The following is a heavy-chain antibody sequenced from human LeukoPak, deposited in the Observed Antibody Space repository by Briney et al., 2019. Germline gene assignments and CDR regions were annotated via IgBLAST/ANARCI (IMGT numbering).Heavy chain of an antibody. Sequence: GGSLRLACAASGFTFSNYSMNWVRQAPGKGLEWVSSISSSSSYIYYADSVKGRFTISRDNSRSTVYLQMDSLSPDDTAVYYCARDRSGFWSIDHWGQGTLVTVSS. J-gene: IGHJ4*02. D-gene: IGHD3-3*01. CDR1: GFTFSNYS. V-gene: IGHV3-21*01. CDR2: ISSSSSYI. CDR3: ARDRSGFWSIDH.